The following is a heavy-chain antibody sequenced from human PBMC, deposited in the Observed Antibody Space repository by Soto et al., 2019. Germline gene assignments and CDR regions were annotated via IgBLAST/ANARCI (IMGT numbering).Heavy chain of an antibody. CDR2: IYYSGST. CDR3: ARGKIDVVVAADSNWFDP. Sequence: QVQLQESGPGLVKPSQTLSLTCTVSGGSISSGGYYWSWIRQHPGQGLEWIGYIYYSGSTYYNASLKSRVTISVDTSKNQFSLKLSSVTAADTAVYYCARGKIDVVVAADSNWFDPWGQGTLVTVSS. V-gene: IGHV4-31*03. CDR1: GGSISSGGYY. D-gene: IGHD2-15*01. J-gene: IGHJ5*02.